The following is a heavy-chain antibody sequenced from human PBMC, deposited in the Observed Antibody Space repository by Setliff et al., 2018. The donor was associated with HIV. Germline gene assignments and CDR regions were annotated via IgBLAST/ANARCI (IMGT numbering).Heavy chain of an antibody. Sequence: VASVKVSCKASGYTFTTYGISWVRQAPGHGLEWMGWISPNFGHTNYAQNFLGRVTMTIDTSTGRAYMELRGLRSDDTAVYFCARLGSGWSDSYYYAMDIWGQGTTVTVSS. CDR3: ARLGSGWSDSYYYAMDI. J-gene: IGHJ6*02. CDR2: ISPNFGHT. D-gene: IGHD6-19*01. CDR1: GYTFTTYG. V-gene: IGHV1-18*01.